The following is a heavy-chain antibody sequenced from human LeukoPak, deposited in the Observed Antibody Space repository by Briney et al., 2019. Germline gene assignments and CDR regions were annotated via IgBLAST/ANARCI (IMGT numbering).Heavy chain of an antibody. J-gene: IGHJ4*02. CDR1: GGSISSYY. V-gene: IGHV4-59*01. Sequence: SETLSLTCTVSGGSISSYYWSWIRQPPGKGLEWIGYIYYSGSTNYNPSLKSRVTISVDTSKNQFSLKLSSVTAADTAVYYCASRGDYDSSGYYYFDYWGQGTLVTVSS. D-gene: IGHD3-22*01. CDR3: ASRGDYDSSGYYYFDY. CDR2: IYYSGST.